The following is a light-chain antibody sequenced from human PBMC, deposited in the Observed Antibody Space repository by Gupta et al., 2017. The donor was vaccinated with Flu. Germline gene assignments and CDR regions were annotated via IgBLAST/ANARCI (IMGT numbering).Light chain of an antibody. CDR1: SSNIGAGYD. V-gene: IGLV1-40*01. J-gene: IGLJ3*02. CDR2: GNS. Sequence: SSNIGAGYDVPWYQQLPGTAPKLLSYGNSNRPSGVPDRFSGSKSGTSASLAITGLQAEDEADYYCQSYDSSLSGWVFGGGTKLTVL. CDR3: QSYDSSLSGWV.